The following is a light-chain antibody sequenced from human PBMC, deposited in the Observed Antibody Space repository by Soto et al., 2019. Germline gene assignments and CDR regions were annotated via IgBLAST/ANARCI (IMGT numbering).Light chain of an antibody. CDR2: GAS. V-gene: IGKV3-15*01. Sequence: EIVMTQSPATLSVSPGARATLSCRASQSVSTNLAWYQQRPGQPPRVLIYGASTRATGIPARFSGSGYGTEFSLTISSLQSEDFVVYYCQQYHNWPVTFGPGPKVDFK. CDR3: QQYHNWPVT. CDR1: QSVSTN. J-gene: IGKJ3*01.